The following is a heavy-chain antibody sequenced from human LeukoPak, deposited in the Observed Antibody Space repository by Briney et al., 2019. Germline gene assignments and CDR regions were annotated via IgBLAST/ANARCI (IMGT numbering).Heavy chain of an antibody. Sequence: GGSLRLSCAASGFTFTSYAMSWVRQPPGTGLEWVSTISAGGGSTYYADSVKGRFTISRDTSMNTLYLQMNRLRADDTAVYYCAKYYYGSGSPGDWFDPWGQGTLVTVSS. CDR3: AKYYYGSGSPGDWFDP. D-gene: IGHD3-10*01. V-gene: IGHV3-23*01. J-gene: IGHJ5*02. CDR1: GFTFTSYA. CDR2: ISAGGGST.